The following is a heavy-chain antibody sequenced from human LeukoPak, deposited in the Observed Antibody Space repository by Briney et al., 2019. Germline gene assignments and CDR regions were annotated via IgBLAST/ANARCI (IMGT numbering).Heavy chain of an antibody. CDR3: ARDQGNYGDYFDY. D-gene: IGHD4-17*01. CDR2: IYSGGST. J-gene: IGHJ4*02. V-gene: IGHV3-66*02. CDR1: GFTVSSNY. Sequence: GGSLRLSCAASGFTVSSNYMSWVRQAPGKGLEWVSVIYSGGSTYYADSVKGRFTISRDNSKNTLHLQMNSLRAEDTAVYYCARDQGNYGDYFDYWGQGTLVTVSS.